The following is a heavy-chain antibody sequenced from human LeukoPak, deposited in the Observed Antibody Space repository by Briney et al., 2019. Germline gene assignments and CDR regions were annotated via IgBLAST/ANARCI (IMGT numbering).Heavy chain of an antibody. CDR2: IYYSGST. CDR1: GGSISSGDYY. J-gene: IGHJ5*02. Sequence: SSETLSLTCTVSGGSISSGDYYWSWIRQPPGKGLEWIGYIYYSGSTYYNPSLKSRVTISVDTSKNQFSLKLSSVTAADTAVYYCARHPLPYGGPDPWGQGTLVTVSS. V-gene: IGHV4-30-4*08. CDR3: ARHPLPYGGPDP. D-gene: IGHD4-23*01.